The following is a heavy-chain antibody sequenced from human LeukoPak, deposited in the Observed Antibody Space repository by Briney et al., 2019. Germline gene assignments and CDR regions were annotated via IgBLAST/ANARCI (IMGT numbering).Heavy chain of an antibody. CDR1: GFTFGDYA. D-gene: IGHD1-26*01. CDR3: TRVNGATQPGYNWFDP. V-gene: IGHV3-49*04. Sequence: PGGSLRLPCTASGFTFGDYAMSWVRQAPGKGLEWVGFIRSKAYGGTTEYAASVKGRFTISRDDSKSIAYLQMNSLKTEDTAVYYCTRVNGATQPGYNWFDPWGQGTLVTVSS. CDR2: IRSKAYGGTT. J-gene: IGHJ5*02.